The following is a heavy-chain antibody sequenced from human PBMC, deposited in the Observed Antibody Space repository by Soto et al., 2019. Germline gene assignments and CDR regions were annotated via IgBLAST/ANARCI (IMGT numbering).Heavy chain of an antibody. J-gene: IGHJ3*02. V-gene: IGHV1-69*12. CDR3: ARETSAPGTFREDASDI. Sequence: QVQLVQSGAEVKKPGSSVKVACKVSGDTFSNYVINWVRQAPGQGLEWMGAIVPIFRTANYAQKFQGRVTITADEFTITAYMELSGLRSDDTDTYYCARETSAPGTFREDASDIWGQGKLVTVSS. CDR1: GDTFSNYV. CDR2: IVPIFRTA. D-gene: IGHD6-13*01.